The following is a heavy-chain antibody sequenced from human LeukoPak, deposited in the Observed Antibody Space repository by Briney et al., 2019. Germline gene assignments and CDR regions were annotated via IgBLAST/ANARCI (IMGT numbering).Heavy chain of an antibody. CDR1: GGSFSGYY. J-gene: IGHJ4*02. Sequence: SETLSLTCAVYGGSFSGYYWSWIRQPPGKGLEWIGEINHSGSTNYNPSLKSRVTISVDMSKNQFSLKLSSVTAADTAVYFCARLFRYYYGSGAPRGYFDYWGQGTLVTVSS. CDR2: INHSGST. D-gene: IGHD3-10*01. CDR3: ARLFRYYYGSGAPRGYFDY. V-gene: IGHV4-34*01.